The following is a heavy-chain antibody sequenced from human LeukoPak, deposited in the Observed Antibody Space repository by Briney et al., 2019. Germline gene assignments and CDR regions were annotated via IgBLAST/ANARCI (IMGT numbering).Heavy chain of an antibody. D-gene: IGHD1-26*01. J-gene: IGHJ4*02. CDR3: ALWGATGYFDY. CDR1: GFTFSSYS. Sequence: GGSLRLSCAASGFTFSSYSMNWVRQAPGKGLEWGSYISGSGGSTYYADSVKGRFTISRDNSKNTLYLQMNSLRAEDTAVYYCALWGATGYFDYWGQGTLVTVSS. V-gene: IGHV3-23*01. CDR2: ISGSGGST.